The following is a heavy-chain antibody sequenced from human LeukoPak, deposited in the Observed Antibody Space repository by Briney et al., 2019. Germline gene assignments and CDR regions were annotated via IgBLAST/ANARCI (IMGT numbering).Heavy chain of an antibody. D-gene: IGHD2-21*02. V-gene: IGHV4-39*07. CDR3: ARGVTPFDY. Sequence: PSETLSLTCTVSGGSISSSSYYWGWIRQPPGKGLEWIGSIYYSGSTYYNPSLKSRVTISVDTSKNQFSLKLSSVTAADTAVYYCARGVTPFDYWGQGTLVTVSS. CDR2: IYYSGST. CDR1: GGSISSSSYY. J-gene: IGHJ4*02.